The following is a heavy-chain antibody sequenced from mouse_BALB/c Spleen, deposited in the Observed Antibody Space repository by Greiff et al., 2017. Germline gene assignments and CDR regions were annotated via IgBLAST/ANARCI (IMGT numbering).Heavy chain of an antibody. Sequence: QVQLQQPGAELVMPGASVKMSCKASGYTFTDYWMHWVKQRPGQGLEWIGAIDTSDSYTSYNQKFKGKATLTVDESSSTAYMQLSSLTSEDSAVYYCARRLRITTATYYAMDYWGQGTSVTVSS. CDR2: IDTSDSYT. D-gene: IGHD1-2*01. J-gene: IGHJ4*01. CDR1: GYTFTDYW. V-gene: IGHV1-69*01. CDR3: ARRLRITTATYYAMDY.